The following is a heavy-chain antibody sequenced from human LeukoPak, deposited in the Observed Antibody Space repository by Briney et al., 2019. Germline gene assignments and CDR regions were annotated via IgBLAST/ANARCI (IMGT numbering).Heavy chain of an antibody. CDR1: GYTFTGYY. Sequence: ASVKVSCKASGYTFTGYYMHWVRQAPGQGLEWMGRINPNSGGTNYAQKFQGRVTMTWDTSISTAYMELSRLRSDDTAVYYCARVDTIFGVVTNDAFDIWGQGTMVTVSS. CDR2: INPNSGGT. V-gene: IGHV1-2*06. J-gene: IGHJ3*02. CDR3: ARVDTIFGVVTNDAFDI. D-gene: IGHD3-3*01.